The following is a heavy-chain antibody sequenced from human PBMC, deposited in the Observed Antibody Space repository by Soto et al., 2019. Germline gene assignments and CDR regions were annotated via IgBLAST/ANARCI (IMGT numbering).Heavy chain of an antibody. CDR3: AKFEGHPLEYWYLDF. J-gene: IGHJ2*01. D-gene: IGHD1-1*01. V-gene: IGHV3-23*01. CDR2: IHDDGSAT. CDR1: GFTFSAYA. Sequence: EVQLLDSGGGLVQPGGSLRLSCAASGFTFSAYAMGWVRQAPGKGLEWVSTIHDDGSATHYADSVKGRFTISRDDSKNTLYAQMNSLRADDTAVYYCAKFEGHPLEYWYLDFWGRDTLVTVSS.